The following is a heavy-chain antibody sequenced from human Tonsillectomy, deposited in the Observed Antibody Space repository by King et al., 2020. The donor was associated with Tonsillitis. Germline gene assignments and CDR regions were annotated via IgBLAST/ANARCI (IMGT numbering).Heavy chain of an antibody. CDR2: INPNTGNT. CDR1: GYTFINYA. Sequence: VQLVESGSELKKPGASVKVSCKASGYTFINYAMNWVRQAPGQGLEWMGWINPNTGNTTYAQGFTGRFVFSLDNSVSTAYLQISSLKTEDTAVYYCARDPKAPWRAIGRNFDYWGKGTLVTVSS. D-gene: IGHD2-15*01. J-gene: IGHJ4*02. V-gene: IGHV7-4-1*02. CDR3: ARDPKAPWRAIGRNFDY.